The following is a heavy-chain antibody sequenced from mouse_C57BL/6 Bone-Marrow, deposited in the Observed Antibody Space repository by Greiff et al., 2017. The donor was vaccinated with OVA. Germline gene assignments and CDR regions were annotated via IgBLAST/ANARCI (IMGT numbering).Heavy chain of an antibody. J-gene: IGHJ3*01. Sequence: DVHLVESGGGLVKPGGSLKLSCAASGFTFSSYAMSWVRQTPEKRLEWVATISDGGSYTYYPDNVKGRFTISRDNAKNNLYLQMSHLKSEDTAMYYCASYSNYSWFAYWGQGTLVTVSA. CDR1: GFTFSSYA. CDR2: ISDGGSYT. V-gene: IGHV5-4*01. CDR3: ASYSNYSWFAY. D-gene: IGHD2-5*01.